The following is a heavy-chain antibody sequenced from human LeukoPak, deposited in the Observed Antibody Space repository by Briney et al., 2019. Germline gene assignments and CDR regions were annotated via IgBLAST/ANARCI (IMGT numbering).Heavy chain of an antibody. Sequence: SETLSLTCTVSGGSISSYYWSWIRQPPGKGLEWIGYIYYSGSTNYNPSLKSRVTISVDTSKNQFSLKLSSVTAADTAVYYCARDFGYCTRGVCYRGFAPWAQGTLVPFSS. J-gene: IGHJ5*02. CDR1: GGSISSYY. D-gene: IGHD2-8*01. V-gene: IGHV4-59*01. CDR2: IYYSGST. CDR3: ARDFGYCTRGVCYRGFAP.